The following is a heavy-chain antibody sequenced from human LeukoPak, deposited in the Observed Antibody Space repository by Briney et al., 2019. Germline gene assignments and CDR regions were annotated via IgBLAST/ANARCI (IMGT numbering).Heavy chain of an antibody. CDR2: IRNDGRNT. D-gene: IGHD3-22*01. Sequence: GGSLRLTCAASGFTFSSYAMHWVRQAPGKGLEWVAFIRNDGRNTYYADSVKGRFAISRDNSKNTLYLQMNSLRAEDTAVYYCAKDRVSSETDFDCWGQGTLVTVSS. J-gene: IGHJ4*02. CDR1: GFTFSSYA. V-gene: IGHV3-30*02. CDR3: AKDRVSSETDFDC.